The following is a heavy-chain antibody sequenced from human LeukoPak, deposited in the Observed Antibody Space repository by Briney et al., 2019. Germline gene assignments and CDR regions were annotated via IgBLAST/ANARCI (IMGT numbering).Heavy chain of an antibody. CDR3: ATDLPGYGDYEVLDP. J-gene: IGHJ5*02. Sequence: ASVKVSCKVSGYTLTELSMHWVRQAPGKGLAWMGGFDPEDGETIYAQKFQGRVTMTEDTSTDTAYMELSSLRSEDTAVYYCATDLPGYGDYEVLDPWGQGTLVTVSS. CDR2: FDPEDGET. CDR1: GYTLTELS. D-gene: IGHD4-17*01. V-gene: IGHV1-24*01.